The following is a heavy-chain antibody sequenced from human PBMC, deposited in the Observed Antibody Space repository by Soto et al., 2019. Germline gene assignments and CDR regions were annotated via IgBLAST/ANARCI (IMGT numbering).Heavy chain of an antibody. J-gene: IGHJ6*02. CDR1: GFTFDDYA. CDR3: AKWVRYYYYFGMDV. Sequence: GGSLRLSCAASGFTFDDYAMHWVRQAPGKGLEWVSGISWNSGSIGYADSVTGRFTISRDNAKNSLYLQMNSLRAEDTALYYCAKWVRYYYYFGMDVWGQGPTVIVSS. CDR2: ISWNSGSI. V-gene: IGHV3-9*01.